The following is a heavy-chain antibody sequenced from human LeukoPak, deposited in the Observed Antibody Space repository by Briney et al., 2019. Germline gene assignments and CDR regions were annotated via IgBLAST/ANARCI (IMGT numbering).Heavy chain of an antibody. CDR1: GYSFTSYW. Sequence: GEPLKISCKGSGYSFTSYWIGWVRQMPGKGLEWMGIIYPGDSDTRYSPSFQGQVTISADKSISTAYLQWSSLKASDTAMYYCARVNGYSGSYFYYYGMDVWGQGTTVTVSS. CDR3: ARVNGYSGSYFYYYGMDV. V-gene: IGHV5-51*01. CDR2: IYPGDSDT. D-gene: IGHD1-26*01. J-gene: IGHJ6*02.